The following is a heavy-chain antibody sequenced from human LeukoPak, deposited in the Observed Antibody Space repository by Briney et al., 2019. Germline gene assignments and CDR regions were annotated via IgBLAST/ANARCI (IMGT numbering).Heavy chain of an antibody. V-gene: IGHV4-38-2*02. CDR1: GYSISSGYY. D-gene: IGHD3-22*01. CDR2: IYHSGST. CDR3: ARRIFSYYYDSSGYWD. J-gene: IGHJ4*02. Sequence: SETLFLTCTVSGYSISSGYYWGWIRQPPGKGLEWIGSIYHSGSTYYNPSLKSRVTISVDTSKNQFSLKLSSVTAADTAVYYCARRIFSYYYDSSGYWDWGQGTLVTVSS.